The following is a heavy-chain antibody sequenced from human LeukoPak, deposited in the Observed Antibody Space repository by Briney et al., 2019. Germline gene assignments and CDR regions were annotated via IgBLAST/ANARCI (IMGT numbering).Heavy chain of an antibody. V-gene: IGHV3-23*01. D-gene: IGHD3-10*01. CDR2: ISGSGGSP. J-gene: IGHJ4*02. CDR1: GFTFSKYA. CDR3: AKDRHYYGSGSFYTYFDY. Sequence: GGSLRLSCAASGFTFSKYAMTWVRQTPGKGLEWVSGISGSGGSPYYADSVKGRFTISRDNSKNTLYLQMNSLRAEDTAVYYCAKDRHYYGSGSFYTYFDYWGQGTLVTVSS.